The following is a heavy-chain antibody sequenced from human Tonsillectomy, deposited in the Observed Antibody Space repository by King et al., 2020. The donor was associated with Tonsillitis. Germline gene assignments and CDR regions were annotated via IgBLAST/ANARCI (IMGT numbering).Heavy chain of an antibody. CDR1: GFTFSSYW. CDR2: IKNDGSST. J-gene: IGHJ3*02. V-gene: IGHV3-74*01. D-gene: IGHD1-26*01. CDR3: ARGGGGGPDAFDI. Sequence: VQLVESGGGLVQPGGSLRLSCAASGFTFSSYWMHWVRQAPGKGLVWVARIKNDGSSTSYADSVKGRFTVSKDNAKNTLYLQMNSLRAEDTALYYCARGGGGGPDAFDIWGQGTMVTVPS.